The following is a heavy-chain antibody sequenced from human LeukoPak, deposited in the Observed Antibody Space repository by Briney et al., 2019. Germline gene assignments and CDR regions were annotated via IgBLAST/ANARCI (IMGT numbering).Heavy chain of an antibody. V-gene: IGHV3-74*01. CDR1: GFTFTSYW. CDR2: INSDGGST. CDR3: AKPSSRGEGDYFDY. Sequence: GGSLRLSCAASGFTFTSYWMHWVRQAPGKGLVWVSRINSDGGSTNYADSVKGRFTISSDNSKNTLYLQMNSLRAEDTAVYYCAKPSSRGEGDYFDYWGQGTLVTVSS. D-gene: IGHD3-10*01. J-gene: IGHJ4*02.